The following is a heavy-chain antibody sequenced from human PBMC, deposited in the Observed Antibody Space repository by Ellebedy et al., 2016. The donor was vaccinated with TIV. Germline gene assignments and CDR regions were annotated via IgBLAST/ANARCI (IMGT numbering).Heavy chain of an antibody. V-gene: IGHV1-24*01. CDR1: EYNLNDIS. CDR3: ATGRGVFTP. J-gene: IGHJ4*02. Sequence: AASVKVSCKISEYNLNDISMHWVRQAPGKGLEWMGGFDPEDGETIYSQKFQGRVTMTEDTSTDTAYMELSSLRSEDTAVYYCATGRGVFTPWGQGTLVTVSS. D-gene: IGHD3-10*01. CDR2: FDPEDGET.